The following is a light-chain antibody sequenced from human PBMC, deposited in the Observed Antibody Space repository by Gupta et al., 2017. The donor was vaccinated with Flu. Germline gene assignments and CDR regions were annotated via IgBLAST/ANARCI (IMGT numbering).Light chain of an antibody. CDR3: QLWDGSSDHPGV. J-gene: IGLJ3*02. CDR2: DDS. V-gene: IGLV3-21*02. CDR1: NIGSKS. Sequence: SFVLTQPPSMSVAPGQTARIPCGGTNIGSKSVHWYQQKPGQAPVLVVFDDSDRPAGIPERFSGSNSGNTATLSISRVEAGDEAAYYCQLWDGSSDHPGVFGGGTKLSVL.